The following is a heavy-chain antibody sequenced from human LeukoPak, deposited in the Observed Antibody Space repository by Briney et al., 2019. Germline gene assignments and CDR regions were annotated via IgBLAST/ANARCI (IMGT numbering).Heavy chain of an antibody. V-gene: IGHV3-21*01. Sequence: PGGSLRLSCAASGFTFSSYSMNWVRQAPGKGLEWASSISSSSSYIYYADSVKGRFTISRDNAKNSLYLQMNSLRAEDTAVYYCARDRYYDSSGYSPFDYWAREPWSPSPQ. D-gene: IGHD3-22*01. CDR3: ARDRYYDSSGYSPFDY. CDR1: GFTFSSYS. CDR2: ISSSSSYI. J-gene: IGHJ4*02.